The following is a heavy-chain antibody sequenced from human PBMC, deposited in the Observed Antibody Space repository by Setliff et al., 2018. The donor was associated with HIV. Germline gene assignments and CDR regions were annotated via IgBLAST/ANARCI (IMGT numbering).Heavy chain of an antibody. CDR1: GGSISNYY. V-gene: IGHV4-4*07. CDR3: AREKGFGGATGWFDP. CDR2: IYTSGKA. Sequence: SETLSLTCSVSGGSISNYYWTWIRQPAGKGLEWVGRIYTSGKANYNPSLKSRVTMSIDTSQNQFSLKLSSVTAADTAVYYCAREKGFGGATGWFDPWGQGTLVTVPQ. J-gene: IGHJ5*02. D-gene: IGHD2-15*01.